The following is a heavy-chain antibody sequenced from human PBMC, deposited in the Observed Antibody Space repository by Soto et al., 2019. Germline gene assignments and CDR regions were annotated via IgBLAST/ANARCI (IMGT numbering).Heavy chain of an antibody. CDR3: AKDQPLRYFDWLDPSFDY. Sequence: GGSLRLSCAASGFSFSSYGMHWVRQAPGKGLEWVAVISYDGSNKYYADSVKGRFTISRDNSKNTLYLQMNSLRAEDTAVYYCAKDQPLRYFDWLDPSFDYWGQGPLVTVSS. J-gene: IGHJ4*02. CDR1: GFSFSSYG. CDR2: ISYDGSNK. V-gene: IGHV3-30*18. D-gene: IGHD3-9*01.